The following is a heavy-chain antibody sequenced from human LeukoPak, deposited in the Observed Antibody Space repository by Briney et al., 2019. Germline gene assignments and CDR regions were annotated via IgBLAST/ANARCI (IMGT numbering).Heavy chain of an antibody. CDR2: VDPSGGTT. CDR3: ARDNTSTGPFDY. CDR1: GYTFTSHY. V-gene: IGHV1-46*01. J-gene: IGHJ4*02. Sequence: AASVKVSCKASGYTFTSHYMHWVRQAPGQGLEWMGIVDPSGGTTSRAQKFQGRVTITRDTSTSTVYMELSSLRSEDTAVYYCARDNTSTGPFDYWGQGTLVTVSS. D-gene: IGHD1-1*01.